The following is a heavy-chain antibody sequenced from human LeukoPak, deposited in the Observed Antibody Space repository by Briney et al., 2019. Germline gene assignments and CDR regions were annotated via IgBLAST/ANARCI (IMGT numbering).Heavy chain of an antibody. CDR1: GFTFSSYA. CDR3: ASLYYDSSGTQEDFDY. J-gene: IGHJ4*02. V-gene: IGHV3-23*01. Sequence: GGSLRLSCAASGFTFSSYAMSWVRQAPGKGLEWVSAISGSGGSTYYADSVKGRFTISRDNSKNTLYLQMNSLRAEDTAVYYCASLYYDSSGTQEDFDYWGQGTLVTVSS. D-gene: IGHD3-22*01. CDR2: ISGSGGST.